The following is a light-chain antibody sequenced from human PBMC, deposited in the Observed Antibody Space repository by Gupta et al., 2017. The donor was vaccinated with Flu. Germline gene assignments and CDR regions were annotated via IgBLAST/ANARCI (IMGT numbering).Light chain of an antibody. Sequence: VGDRVTITCRASQSIISWLSWYQQKPGKAPKRLIYKASTLESGVPSRFSGSGFGTEFTLTISRLQPDEFATYDCQEYNSYWAFGQGTKVEIK. CDR3: QEYNSYWA. V-gene: IGKV1-5*03. CDR1: QSIISW. CDR2: KAS. J-gene: IGKJ1*01.